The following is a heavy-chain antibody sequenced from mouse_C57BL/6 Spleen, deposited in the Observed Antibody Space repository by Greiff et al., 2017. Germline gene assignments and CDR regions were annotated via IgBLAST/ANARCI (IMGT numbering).Heavy chain of an antibody. D-gene: IGHD1-1*01. J-gene: IGHJ3*01. CDR3: ARNYYYGSSTWFAY. CDR1: GFSLTSYG. Sequence: QVQLKQSGPGLVQPSQSLSITCTVSGFSLTSYGVHWVRQSPGKGLEWLGVIWRGGSTDYNAAFISRLGISKDNSKSQVFFKMNSLQADDTAIYYCARNYYYGSSTWFAYWGQGTLVTVSA. CDR2: IWRGGST. V-gene: IGHV2-2*01.